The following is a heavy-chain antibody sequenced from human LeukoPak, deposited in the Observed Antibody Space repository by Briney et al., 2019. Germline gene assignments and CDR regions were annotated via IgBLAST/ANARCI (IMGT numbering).Heavy chain of an antibody. CDR2: ISDYSGNT. J-gene: IGHJ4*02. CDR3: ARDSRQVPAAYDH. Sequence: ASVKVSCKASGYTFTSYGISWVRQAPGQGLEWMGWISDYSGNTKYAQKLQGRVTMTTDTSTTTAYMELRSLRSDDTAVYYCARDSRQVPAAYDHWGQGTLVTVSS. V-gene: IGHV1-18*01. D-gene: IGHD2-2*01. CDR1: GYTFTSYG.